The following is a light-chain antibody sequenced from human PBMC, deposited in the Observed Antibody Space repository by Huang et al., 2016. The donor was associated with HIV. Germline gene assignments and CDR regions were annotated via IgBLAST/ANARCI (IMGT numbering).Light chain of an antibody. CDR3: QQYGSSPPWT. CDR2: GAS. CDR1: QSLSSSY. V-gene: IGKV3-20*01. J-gene: IGKJ1*01. Sequence: EIVLTQSPGTLSLSPGERATLSCRASQSLSSSYLDWYQQKPGQAPRLLIYGASSRGTGIPDRFSGSGSGKDFTLTISRLEPEDFAVYYCQQYGSSPPWTFGQGTKVEIK.